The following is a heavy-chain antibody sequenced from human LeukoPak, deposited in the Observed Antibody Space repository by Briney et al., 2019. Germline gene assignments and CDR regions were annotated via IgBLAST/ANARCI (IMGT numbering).Heavy chain of an antibody. CDR3: ARDLCY. V-gene: IGHV3-30*04. Sequence: GGSLRLSCAASGFTFSSYAMHWVRQAPGKGLEWVAVISYDGSNKYYADSVKGRFTISRDNSKNTLYLQMSSLRAEDTAVYYCARDLCYWGQGTLVTVSS. CDR2: ISYDGSNK. CDR1: GFTFSSYA. J-gene: IGHJ4*02. D-gene: IGHD2/OR15-2a*01.